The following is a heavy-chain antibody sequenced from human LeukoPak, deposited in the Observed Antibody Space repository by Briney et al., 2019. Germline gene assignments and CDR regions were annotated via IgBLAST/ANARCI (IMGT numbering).Heavy chain of an antibody. J-gene: IGHJ6*03. V-gene: IGHV1-8*01. Sequence: GASVKVSCKASGYTFSSYDINWVRQATGQGLEWMGWMNPNSGNTGYAQKFQGRVTMTRNTSISTAYMELSSLRSEDTAVYYCARDTPTYYYGSGSRRYYYYYYMDVWGKGTTVTVSS. D-gene: IGHD3-10*01. CDR3: ARDTPTYYYGSGSRRYYYYYYMDV. CDR1: GYTFSSYD. CDR2: MNPNSGNT.